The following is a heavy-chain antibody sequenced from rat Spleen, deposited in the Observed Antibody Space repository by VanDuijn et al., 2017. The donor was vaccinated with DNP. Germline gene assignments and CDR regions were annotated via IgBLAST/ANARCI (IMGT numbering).Heavy chain of an antibody. Sequence: QLQESGPGLVKPSQSLPLTCSVTGYSITSSYWGWIRKFPGSKMEWMGYISYSGDTRYNPSLKSRISITRDTSENQFFLHLNSVTTEYTATYYCARWVRYFDSWGQGVMVTVSS. CDR1: GYSITSSY. J-gene: IGHJ2*01. CDR2: ISYSGDT. V-gene: IGHV3-1*01. CDR3: ARWVRYFDS. D-gene: IGHD1-1*01.